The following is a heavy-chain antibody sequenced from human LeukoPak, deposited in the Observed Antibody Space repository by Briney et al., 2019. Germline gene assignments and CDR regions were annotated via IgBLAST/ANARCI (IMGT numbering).Heavy chain of an antibody. CDR2: ISADGSDT. J-gene: IGHJ4*02. CDR1: GFTFGNYA. V-gene: IGHV3-23*01. Sequence: PGGSLRLSCAASGFTFGNYAMTWVRQAPGKGLEWVSAISADGSDTKYADSVKGRSTISRDNSKNTLFLQMNSLRVEDTAVYYCTKAWSADYWGQGTLVTVSS. CDR3: TKAWSADY.